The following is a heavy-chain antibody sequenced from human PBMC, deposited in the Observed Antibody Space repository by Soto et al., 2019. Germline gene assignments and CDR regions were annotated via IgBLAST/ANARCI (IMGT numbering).Heavy chain of an antibody. CDR3: ATICGSGSRAFDY. Sequence: QVQLVQSGAEVKKPGSSVKVSCKASGDTFNFYTINWVRQAPGLGLEWMGRFNPILSFSNSALKFQGRVTLAADKPTSTAYMVVSSLRSEETAIYDCATICGSGSRAFDYWGQGALVTVAS. D-gene: IGHD3-10*01. J-gene: IGHJ4*02. V-gene: IGHV1-69*02. CDR2: FNPILSFS. CDR1: GDTFNFYT.